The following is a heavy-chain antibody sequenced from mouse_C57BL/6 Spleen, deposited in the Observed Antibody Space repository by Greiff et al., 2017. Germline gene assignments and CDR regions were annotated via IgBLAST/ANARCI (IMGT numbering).Heavy chain of an antibody. V-gene: IGHV1-50*01. CDR1: GYTFTSYW. J-gene: IGHJ4*01. CDR3: ARLDDNDGGGHYYAMDY. D-gene: IGHD2-4*01. CDR2: IDPSDSYP. Sequence: QVQLQQPGAELVKPGASVKLSCKASGYTFTSYWMQWVKQRPGQGLEWIGEIDPSDSYPNYNQKFKGKATLTVDTSSSTAYLQLIRLTSEDSAVYYCARLDDNDGGGHYYAMDYWGQGTSVTVSS.